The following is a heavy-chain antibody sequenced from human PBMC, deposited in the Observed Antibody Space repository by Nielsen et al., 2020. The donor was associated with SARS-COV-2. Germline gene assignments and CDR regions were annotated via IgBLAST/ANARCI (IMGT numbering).Heavy chain of an antibody. J-gene: IGHJ3*01. CDR1: GFAFSSYE. CDR2: IWNDGYEK. Sequence: GESLKISCAASGFAFSSYEMNWVRQAPGKGLEWVAVIWNDGYEKYYADSVKGRFTISRDNSKNTLYLQMNSLRAEDTALYYCAKGDRYCGGDCYADAFVFWGQGTMVTV. CDR3: AKGDRYCGGDCYADAFVF. V-gene: IGHV3-33*06. D-gene: IGHD2-21*02.